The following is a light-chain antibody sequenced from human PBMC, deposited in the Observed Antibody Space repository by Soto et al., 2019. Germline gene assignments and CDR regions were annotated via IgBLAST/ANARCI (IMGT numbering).Light chain of an antibody. CDR2: DVN. CDR3: SSYAGNNIYV. J-gene: IGLJ1*01. Sequence: QSALTQPPSASGSPGQSVTISCTGSSSDVGRYDYVSWYQHHPGKAPKVMMFDVNKRPSGVPDRFSGSRSGNTASLTVSGLQAEDEADYFCSSYAGNNIYVFGTGTQLTVL. V-gene: IGLV2-8*01. CDR1: SSDVGRYDY.